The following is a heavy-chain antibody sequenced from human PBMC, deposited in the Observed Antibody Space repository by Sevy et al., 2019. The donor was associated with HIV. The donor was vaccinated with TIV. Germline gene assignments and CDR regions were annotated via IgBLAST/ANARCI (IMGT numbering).Heavy chain of an antibody. D-gene: IGHD1-26*01. CDR2: IYYSGST. CDR1: GGSISSSSYY. CDR3: ARHPKYYYYFDY. J-gene: IGHJ4*02. Sequence: QSQTLSLTCTVSGGSISSSSYYWGWIRQPPGKGLEWIGSIYYSGSTYYNPSLKSRVTISVDTSKNQFSLKLSSVTAADTAVYYCARHPKYYYYFDYWGQGTLVTVSS. V-gene: IGHV4-39*01.